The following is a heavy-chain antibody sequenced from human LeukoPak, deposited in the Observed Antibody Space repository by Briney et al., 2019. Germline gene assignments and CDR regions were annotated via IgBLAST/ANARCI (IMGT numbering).Heavy chain of an antibody. Sequence: GGSLRLSCAASGFTFSSYAMSWVRQAPGKGLEWVSAISGSGRSTDYADSVKGRFTISRDNSKNTLYLQVNSLRAEDTAMYYCARNILFAFDIWGQGTMVTVSS. V-gene: IGHV3-23*01. CDR2: ISGSGRST. CDR3: ARNILFAFDI. D-gene: IGHD2/OR15-2a*01. CDR1: GFTFSSYA. J-gene: IGHJ3*02.